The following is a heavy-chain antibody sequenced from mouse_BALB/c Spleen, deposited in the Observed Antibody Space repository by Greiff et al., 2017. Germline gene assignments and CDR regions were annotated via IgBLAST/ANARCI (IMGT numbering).Heavy chain of an antibody. CDR1: GFTFSSFG. V-gene: IGHV5-6-5*01. Sequence: EVQGVESGGGLVQPGGSRKLSCAASGFTFSSFGMHWVRQAPEKGLEWVAYISSGGSTYYPDSVKGRFTISRDNARNILYLQMSSLRSEDTAMYYCARGQRDYDSWYFDVWGAGTTVTVSS. CDR2: ISSGGST. D-gene: IGHD2-4*01. CDR3: ARGQRDYDSWYFDV. J-gene: IGHJ1*01.